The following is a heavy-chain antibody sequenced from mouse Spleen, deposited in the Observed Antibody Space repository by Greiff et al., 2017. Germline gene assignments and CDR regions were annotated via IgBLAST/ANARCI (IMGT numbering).Heavy chain of an antibody. V-gene: IGHV1-26*01. CDR1: GYTFTDYY. Sequence: EVQLQQSGPELVKPGASVKISCKASGYTFTDYYMNWVKQSHGKSLEWIGDINPNNGGTSYNQKFKGKATLTVDKSSSTAYMELRSLTSEDSAVYYCARGDDGSPAWFAYWGQGTLVTVSA. J-gene: IGHJ3*01. CDR3: ARGDDGSPAWFAY. CDR2: INPNNGGT. D-gene: IGHD1-1*02.